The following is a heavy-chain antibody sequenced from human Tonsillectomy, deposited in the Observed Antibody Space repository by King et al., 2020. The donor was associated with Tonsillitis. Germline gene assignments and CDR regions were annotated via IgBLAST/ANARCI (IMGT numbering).Heavy chain of an antibody. CDR2: ISVYDGST. CDR3: ARDLNIVVIPAGPLVAY. V-gene: IGHV1-18*01. CDR1: GYTFTSYG. D-gene: IGHD2-2*01. J-gene: IGHJ4*02. Sequence: QLVQSGAEVKKPGASVKVSCKASGYTFTSYGINWVRPAPGQGLEWMGWISVYDGSTNYAQKLQGRVTMTTDTSTRTAYLELRSLRSDDTAVYYCARDLNIVVIPAGPLVAYWGQGSLVTVSS.